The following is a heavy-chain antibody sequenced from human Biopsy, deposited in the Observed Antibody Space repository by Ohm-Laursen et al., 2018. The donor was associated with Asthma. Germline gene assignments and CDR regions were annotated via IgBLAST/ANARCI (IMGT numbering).Heavy chain of an antibody. J-gene: IGHJ3*01. CDR2: VNTGNGDT. CDR1: GYTLISFA. V-gene: IGHV1-3*04. Sequence: ASVKVSCKASGYTLISFAIHWVRQAPGQRLEWMGWVNTGNGDTKYSQKFQGRVTITRDTSASTAYMELRSLLSEDTATYYCARTYYDFLTGQVKDVFGVWGQGTMVTVSS. D-gene: IGHD3-9*01. CDR3: ARTYYDFLTGQVKDVFGV.